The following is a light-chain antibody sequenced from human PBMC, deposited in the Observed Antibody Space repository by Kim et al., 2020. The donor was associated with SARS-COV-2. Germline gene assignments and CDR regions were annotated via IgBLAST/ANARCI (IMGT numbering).Light chain of an antibody. V-gene: IGLV2-11*03. J-gene: IGLJ3*02. CDR1: SSDIGTYKN. Sequence: GQSVTNSCTRTSSDIGTYKNVSLYQQHPDKAPTLVIYDVNERRSGVPDRFSGAKSGSTASLTISGLQADDEADYYCCSYAGTYIWLFGGGTQLTVL. CDR3: CSYAGTYIWL. CDR2: DVN.